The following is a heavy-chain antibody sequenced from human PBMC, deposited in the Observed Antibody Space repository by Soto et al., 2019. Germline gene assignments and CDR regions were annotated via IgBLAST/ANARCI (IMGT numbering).Heavy chain of an antibody. J-gene: IGHJ4*02. CDR2: IYYSGST. V-gene: IGHV4-30-4*01. Sequence: SETLSLTCTVSGDSISSGDYYWSWIRQPPGKGLEWIGYIYYSGSTYYNPSLKSRVTISVDTSKNQFSLKLSSVTAADTAVYYCARAVPRLTLLQHYYFDYWGQGTLVTVSS. D-gene: IGHD7-27*01. CDR1: GDSISSGDYY. CDR3: ARAVPRLTLLQHYYFDY.